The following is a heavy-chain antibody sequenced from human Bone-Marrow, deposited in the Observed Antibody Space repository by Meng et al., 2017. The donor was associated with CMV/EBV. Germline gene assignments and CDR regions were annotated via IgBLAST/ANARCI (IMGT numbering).Heavy chain of an antibody. V-gene: IGHV1-69*05. CDR3: ARDLEYCNSTGCYEDWFDP. CDR2: IIPIFGTA. Sequence: SVKVSCKASGGTFSSYAISWVRQAPGQGLEWMGGIIPIFGTANYAQKFQGRVTMTTDTSTSTAYMELRSLRSDDTAVYYCARDLEYCNSTGCYEDWFDPWGQGTLVTVSS. D-gene: IGHD2-2*01. CDR1: GGTFSSYA. J-gene: IGHJ5*02.